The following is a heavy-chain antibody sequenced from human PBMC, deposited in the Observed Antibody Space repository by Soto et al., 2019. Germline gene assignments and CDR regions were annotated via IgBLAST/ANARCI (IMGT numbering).Heavy chain of an antibody. J-gene: IGHJ6*03. CDR3: ARARDSVLPYYYYYMDV. V-gene: IGHV1-18*01. CDR1: GYTFTSYG. CDR2: ISAYNGNT. D-gene: IGHD1-1*01. Sequence: ASVKVSCKASGYTFTSYGISWVRQAPGQGLEWMGWISAYNGNTNYAQKLQDRVTMTTDTSTSTAYMELRSLRSDDTAVYYCARARDSVLPYYYYYMDVWGKGTTVTVSS.